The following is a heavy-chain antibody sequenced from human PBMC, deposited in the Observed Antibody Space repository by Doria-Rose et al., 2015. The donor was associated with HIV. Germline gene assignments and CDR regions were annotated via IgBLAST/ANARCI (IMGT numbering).Heavy chain of an antibody. CDR1: GVSLSSPGMG. Sequence: QVQLVQSGPVLVKPTETLTPTCTVSGVSLSSPGMGVSWIRQPPGKALEWLANIVSDDERSYKTSLKSSLTISSVTSKSQVVLTMTDMDPVDTATYYCARIKSSRWYHKYYFDFWGQGTLVIVSA. CDR3: ARIKSSRWYHKYYFDF. D-gene: IGHD6-13*01. V-gene: IGHV2-26*01. J-gene: IGHJ4*02. CDR2: IVSDDER.